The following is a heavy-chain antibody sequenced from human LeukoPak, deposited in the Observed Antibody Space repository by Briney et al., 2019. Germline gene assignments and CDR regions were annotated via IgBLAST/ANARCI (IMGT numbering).Heavy chain of an antibody. CDR2: IWHDASHT. CDR3: AREIFGSGSHPDY. J-gene: IGHJ4*02. CDR1: GFRFSTYA. D-gene: IGHD3-10*01. Sequence: GGSLRLSCAASGFRFSTYAMHWVRQAPGKGLEWVALIWHDASHTFYTDSVKGRFTISRDNSKNTVYLQMNSLGGEDTAVYYCAREIFGSGSHPDYWGQGTLVTVSS. V-gene: IGHV3-33*01.